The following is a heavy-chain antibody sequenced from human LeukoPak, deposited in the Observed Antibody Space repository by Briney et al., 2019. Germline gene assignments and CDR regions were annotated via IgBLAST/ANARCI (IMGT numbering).Heavy chain of an antibody. D-gene: IGHD3-3*01. V-gene: IGHV1-8*01. CDR2: MNPNSGNT. J-gene: IGHJ4*02. CDR1: GYTFTSYD. CDR3: ARGHYDFWSGYSLLLDY. Sequence: ASVKVSCKASGYTFTSYDINWVRQATGQGLEWMGWMNPNSGNTGYAQKFQGGVTMTRNTSISTAYMELSSLRSEDTAVYYCARGHYDFWSGYSLLLDYWGQGTLVTVSS.